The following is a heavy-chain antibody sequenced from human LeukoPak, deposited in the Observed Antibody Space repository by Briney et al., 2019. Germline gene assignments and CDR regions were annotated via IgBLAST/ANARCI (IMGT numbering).Heavy chain of an antibody. CDR1: GYTFISYA. V-gene: IGHV7-4-1*02. J-gene: IGHJ4*02. CDR3: ARDVYDSSGYVNFDY. CDR2: INTNTGNP. D-gene: IGHD3-22*01. Sequence: ASVTVSCKASGYTFISYAVNWVRQAPGQGLEWMGWINTNTGNPTYARGFTGRFVFSLDTSVSTAYLQISSLKAEDTAVYYCARDVYDSSGYVNFDYWGQGTPVTVSS.